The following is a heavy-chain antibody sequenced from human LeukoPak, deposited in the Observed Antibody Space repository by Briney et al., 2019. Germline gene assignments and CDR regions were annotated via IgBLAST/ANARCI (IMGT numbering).Heavy chain of an antibody. V-gene: IGHV1-69*06. Sequence: EASVKVSCKASGGTFSSYAISWVRQAPGQGLEWMGGIIPIFGTANYAQKFRGRVTITADKSTRTAYMELSSLRSEDTAVYYCARDRSDYYDSSGTFDYWGQGTLVTVSS. CDR2: IIPIFGTA. D-gene: IGHD3-22*01. J-gene: IGHJ4*02. CDR3: ARDRSDYYDSSGTFDY. CDR1: GGTFSSYA.